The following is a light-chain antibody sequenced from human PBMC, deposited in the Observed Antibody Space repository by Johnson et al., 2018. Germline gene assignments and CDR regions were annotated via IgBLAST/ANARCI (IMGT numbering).Light chain of an antibody. Sequence: QSVLTQPRSVSAAPGQKVTISCSGSSSNIGNNYVSWYQQLPGTAPKLLIYENNKRPSGIPDRFSGSKSGTSATLGITGLTTGDEADYYCGTWDSSLSAGNVFGTGTKVTVL. CDR2: ENN. CDR1: SSNIGNNY. J-gene: IGLJ1*01. V-gene: IGLV1-51*02. CDR3: GTWDSSLSAGNV.